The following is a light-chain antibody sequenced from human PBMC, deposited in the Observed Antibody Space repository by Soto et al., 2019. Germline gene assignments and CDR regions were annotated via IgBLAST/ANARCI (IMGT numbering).Light chain of an antibody. CDR2: AAS. Sequence: DIQMTQSPTSLSASVGDRVTITCRAIQGIRNFVAWYQQKPGTAPKLLIYAASTLQSGVPSRFSGSGSGTDFPLTINNLHSEDVATYSCQKYTSVPVFGPGTKVEIK. CDR3: QKYTSVPV. J-gene: IGKJ3*01. CDR1: QGIRNF. V-gene: IGKV1-27*01.